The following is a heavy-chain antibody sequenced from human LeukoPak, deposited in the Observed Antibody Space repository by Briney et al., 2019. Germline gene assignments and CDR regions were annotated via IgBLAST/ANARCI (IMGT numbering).Heavy chain of an antibody. CDR1: GFTVSSNY. D-gene: IGHD7-27*01. Sequence: GGSLRPSCAASGFTVSSNYMSWVRQAPGKGLEWVSVIYSGGSTYYADSVKGRFTISRDNSKNTLYLQMNSLRAEDTAVYYCARESTGDSGYFDYWGQGTLVTVSS. V-gene: IGHV3-66*01. J-gene: IGHJ4*02. CDR3: ARESTGDSGYFDY. CDR2: IYSGGST.